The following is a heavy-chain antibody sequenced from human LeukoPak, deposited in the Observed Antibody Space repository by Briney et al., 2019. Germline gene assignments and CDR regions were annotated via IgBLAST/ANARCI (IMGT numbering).Heavy chain of an antibody. Sequence: GGSLRLSCAASGFTFSSYEMHWVRRAPGKGLEWISYISSSGTTKYYADSVKGRFTISRDSAKNSLFLQMNSLRAEDTAVYSCAREDKSSGYYFDYWGQGTLVTVSS. D-gene: IGHD3-22*01. CDR3: AREDKSSGYYFDY. CDR1: GFTFSSYE. CDR2: ISSSGTTK. V-gene: IGHV3-48*03. J-gene: IGHJ4*02.